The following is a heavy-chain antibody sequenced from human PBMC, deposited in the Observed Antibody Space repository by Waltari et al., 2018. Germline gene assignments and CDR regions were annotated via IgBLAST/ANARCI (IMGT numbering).Heavy chain of an antibody. Sequence: QVQLQESGPGLVKPSETLSLTCTVSGGSISSHYWSWIRQPPGKGLEWIGYIYYSGSTNYNPSLTSRVTISVDTSKNQFSLKLSSVTAADTAVYYCARDRHLNRGYYYYYYMDVWGKGTTVTVSS. CDR2: IYYSGST. V-gene: IGHV4-59*11. J-gene: IGHJ6*03. D-gene: IGHD3-10*01. CDR3: ARDRHLNRGYYYYYYMDV. CDR1: GGSISSHY.